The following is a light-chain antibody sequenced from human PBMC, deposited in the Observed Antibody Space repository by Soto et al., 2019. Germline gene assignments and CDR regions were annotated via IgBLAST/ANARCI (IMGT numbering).Light chain of an antibody. V-gene: IGKV1-5*01. CDR2: HAS. J-gene: IGKJ1*01. CDR1: QSISSW. CDR3: QQYNSYPET. Sequence: DIQMTQSPSTLSASVGDRVTITCRASQSISSWLAWYQQKPGKAPNLLIYHASSLESGVPSRFSGSGSGTEFTLTISSLQPDDFATFYCQQYNSYPETFGQGTKVEIK.